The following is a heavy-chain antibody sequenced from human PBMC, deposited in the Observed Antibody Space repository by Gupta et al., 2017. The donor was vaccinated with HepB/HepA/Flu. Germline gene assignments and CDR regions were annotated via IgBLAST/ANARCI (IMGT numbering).Heavy chain of an antibody. J-gene: IGHJ4*02. V-gene: IGHV1-2*02. CDR3: ARVSDTYYYFDF. CDR2: INPNRGVT. Sequence: QVRLVQSGAEVKKPGASVKVSCQASGYTFTAYYIHWMRQVPGQGLEWLGWINPNRGVTKYPQKIQGRVTMTRDTSINTVYMQLKSLTSDDTAVYYCARVSDTYYYFDFWCQGTPVTVS. CDR1: GYTFTAYY. D-gene: IGHD1-26*01.